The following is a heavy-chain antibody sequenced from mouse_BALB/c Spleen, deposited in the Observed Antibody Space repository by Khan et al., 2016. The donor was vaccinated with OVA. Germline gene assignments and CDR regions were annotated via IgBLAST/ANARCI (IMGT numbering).Heavy chain of an antibody. J-gene: IGHJ4*01. CDR2: IGPGSGNP. D-gene: IGHD1-1*01. Sequence: DLVKPGASVKLSCKASGYTFTSYWINWIKQRPGQGLEWVGHIGPGSGNPYYNEIFKGKATLTVETYSNTIYIKFSSQSSEDSAVYFCARSNYYANGLYAMDYWGQGTSGTVSS. CDR1: GYTFTSYW. V-gene: IGHV1S41*01. CDR3: ARSNYYANGLYAMDY.